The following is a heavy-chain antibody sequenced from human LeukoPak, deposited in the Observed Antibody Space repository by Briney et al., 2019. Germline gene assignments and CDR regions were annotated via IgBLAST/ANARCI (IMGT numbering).Heavy chain of an antibody. J-gene: IGHJ6*03. D-gene: IGHD6-13*01. CDR1: GYSFTSYW. CDR2: IYPGDSDT. Sequence: RGESLKISCEASGYSFTSYWIGWVRQMPGKGLEWMGIIYPGDSDTRYSPSFQGQVTISADKSISTAYLQWSSLKASDTAMYYCARSYSSSWYGGPETPTYYYYYMDVWGKGTTVTVSS. V-gene: IGHV5-51*01. CDR3: ARSYSSSWYGGPETPTYYYYYMDV.